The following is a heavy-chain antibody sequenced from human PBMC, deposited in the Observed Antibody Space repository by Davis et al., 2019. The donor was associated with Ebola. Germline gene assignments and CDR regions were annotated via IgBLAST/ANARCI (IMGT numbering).Heavy chain of an antibody. D-gene: IGHD3-22*01. CDR2: IYHSGST. Sequence: MPGGSLRLSCTVSGGSFYSWGWLRQPPGKGLEWIGSIYHSGSTYYNPSLESRVAISVDTSKNQFSLRLSSVSAADTAVYYCATLDYYDRPNTWGQGTLVTVSS. CDR3: ATLDYYDRPNT. CDR1: GGSFYS. J-gene: IGHJ5*02. V-gene: IGHV4-39*01.